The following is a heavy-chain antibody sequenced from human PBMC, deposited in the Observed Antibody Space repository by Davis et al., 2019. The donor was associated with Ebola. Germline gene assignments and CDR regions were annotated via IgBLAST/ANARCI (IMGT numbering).Heavy chain of an antibody. D-gene: IGHD3-22*01. J-gene: IGHJ4*02. Sequence: GGSLRLSCAASGFTSGRYAMSWVRQAPGKGLAWVAAITDTGGRPHYADSVKGRFTISRDNSKTTVDLQMNSLRPADTALYYCAKDARGGYYYADFWGQGTLVTVSS. CDR2: ITDTGGRP. CDR1: GFTSGRYA. V-gene: IGHV3-23*01. CDR3: AKDARGGYYYADF.